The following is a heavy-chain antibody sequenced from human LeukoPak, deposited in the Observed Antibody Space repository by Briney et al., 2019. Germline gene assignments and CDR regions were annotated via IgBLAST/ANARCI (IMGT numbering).Heavy chain of an antibody. J-gene: IGHJ4*02. D-gene: IGHD1-26*01. Sequence: GESLKISCKGSGYRFTNYWIGWVRQMPGKGLECMGIIYPGDSDARYSPSFQGQVTLSADKSISTAYLQWSSLKASDTAMYYCARDSEWGLLRSDYWGQGTLVTVSS. CDR1: GYRFTNYW. CDR3: ARDSEWGLLRSDY. V-gene: IGHV5-51*01. CDR2: IYPGDSDA.